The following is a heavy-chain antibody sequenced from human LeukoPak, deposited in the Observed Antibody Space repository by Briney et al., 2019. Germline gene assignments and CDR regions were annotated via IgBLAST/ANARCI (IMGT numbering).Heavy chain of an antibody. Sequence: SETLSLTCTVSSGSISNYYWSWIRQPPGKGLEWIGYIYYSESTKYNPSLKSRLTISVDKSKNQISLNLNSVTAADTAVYYCARGGYSGGFDWFDPWGQGTQVTVSS. CDR2: IYYSEST. V-gene: IGHV4-59*12. D-gene: IGHD6-19*01. CDR3: ARGGYSGGFDWFDP. J-gene: IGHJ5*02. CDR1: SGSISNYY.